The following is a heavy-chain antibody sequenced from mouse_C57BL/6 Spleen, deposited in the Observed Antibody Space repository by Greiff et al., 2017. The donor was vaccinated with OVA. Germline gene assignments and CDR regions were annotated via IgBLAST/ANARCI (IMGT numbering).Heavy chain of an antibody. V-gene: IGHV1-81*01. CDR2: IYHRSGNT. D-gene: IGHD2-4*01. Sequence: QVQLQQSGAELARPGASVKLSCKASGYTFTSYGISWVKQRTGQGLEWIGEIYHRSGNTYYNEKFKGKATLTADKSSSTAYMELRSLTSEDSAVYFCARYYDYDVYYFDYWGQGTTLTVSS. CDR3: ARYYDYDVYYFDY. J-gene: IGHJ2*01. CDR1: GYTFTSYG.